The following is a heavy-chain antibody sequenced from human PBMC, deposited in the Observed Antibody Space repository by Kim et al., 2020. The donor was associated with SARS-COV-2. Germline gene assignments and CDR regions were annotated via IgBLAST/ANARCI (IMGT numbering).Heavy chain of an antibody. Sequence: GGSLRLSCATSGFTFSDYDMNWVRQAPGKGLEWLSFITKRSTTIYYAESVKGRFTTSRDNVRNSLYLQMNSLRDEDTALYYCVRDRWGGAFDFWGQGTMVTVSA. CDR2: ITKRSTTI. CDR1: GFTFSDYD. D-gene: IGHD3-16*01. V-gene: IGHV3-48*02. CDR3: VRDRWGGAFDF. J-gene: IGHJ3*01.